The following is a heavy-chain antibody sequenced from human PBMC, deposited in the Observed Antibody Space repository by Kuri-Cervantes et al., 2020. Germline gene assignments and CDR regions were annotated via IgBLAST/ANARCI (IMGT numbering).Heavy chain of an antibody. V-gene: IGHV4-59*12. D-gene: IGHD4-17*01. CDR3: ARTPHDYGDYVDY. CDR2: IYYSGGT. CDR1: GGSISSYY. J-gene: IGHJ4*02. Sequence: SETLSLTCTVSGGSISSYYWSWIRQPPGKGLEWIGYIYYSGGTNYNPSFKSRVTISVDTSKNQFSLKLSSVTAADTAVYYCARTPHDYGDYVDYWGQGTLVTVSS.